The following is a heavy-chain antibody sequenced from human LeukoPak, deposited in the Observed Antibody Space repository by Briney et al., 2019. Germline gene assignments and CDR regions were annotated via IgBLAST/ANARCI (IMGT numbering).Heavy chain of an antibody. J-gene: IGHJ4*02. CDR1: GFTFSSYA. Sequence: PGRSLRLSCAASGFTFSSYAMHWVRQAPGKGLEWVAVISYDGSNKYYADSVKGRFTISRDNSKNTLYLQMNSLRAEDTAVYYSAREPVSCVSGYFDYWGQGTLVTVSS. CDR2: ISYDGSNK. CDR3: AREPVSCVSGYFDY. D-gene: IGHD3-10*01. V-gene: IGHV3-30-3*01.